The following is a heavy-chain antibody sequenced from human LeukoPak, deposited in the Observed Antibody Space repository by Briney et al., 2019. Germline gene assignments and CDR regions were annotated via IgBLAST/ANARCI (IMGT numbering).Heavy chain of an antibody. Sequence: GGSLRLSCVASGFTFSTYWMTWVRQAPGKGLEWVANMKGDGSEKHYVDSAKGRFTISRDNARNSLYLQMNSLRPEDSAVYYCARDEEYWGQGTLVTVSS. J-gene: IGHJ4*02. CDR2: MKGDGSEK. CDR1: GFTFSTYW. CDR3: ARDEEY. V-gene: IGHV3-7*01.